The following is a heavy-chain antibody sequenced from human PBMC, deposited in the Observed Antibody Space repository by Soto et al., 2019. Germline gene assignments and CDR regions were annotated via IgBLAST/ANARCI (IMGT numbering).Heavy chain of an antibody. D-gene: IGHD6-13*01. CDR2: VIPICGSA. Sequence: QVQLVQSGAEVKKPGSSVKVSCKASGGTFNNYGISWVRQAPGQGLEWMGGVIPICGSAKYTEFFRGRITITADTATSTAYMELSSLKSEDTAVYYCATQAVAGATGHGMDVWGQGTTVTVSS. J-gene: IGHJ6*02. CDR1: GGTFNNYG. V-gene: IGHV1-69*06. CDR3: ATQAVAGATGHGMDV.